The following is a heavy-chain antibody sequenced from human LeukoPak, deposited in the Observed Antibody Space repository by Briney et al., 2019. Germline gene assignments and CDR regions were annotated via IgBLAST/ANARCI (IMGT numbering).Heavy chain of an antibody. CDR1: GYTFTSYG. D-gene: IGHD1-26*01. J-gene: IGHJ4*02. CDR2: ISAYNGNT. CDR3: ARVIIVGATRHYFDY. V-gene: IGHV1-18*01. Sequence: ASVKVSCKASGYTFTSYGISWVRQAPGQGLEWMGWISAYNGNTNYAQKLQGRVTMTTDTSTSTAYMELRSLRSDDTAVYYCARVIIVGATRHYFDYWGQGTLVTVSS.